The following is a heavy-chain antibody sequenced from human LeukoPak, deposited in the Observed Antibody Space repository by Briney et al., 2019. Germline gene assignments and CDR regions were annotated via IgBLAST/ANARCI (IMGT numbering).Heavy chain of an antibody. CDR2: MNPNSGNT. Sequence: ASVKVSCKASGYTFTSYDINWVRQATGQGLEWMGWMNPNSGNTGYAQKFQGRVTMTRNTSISTAYMELISLRSEDTAVCYCARGAFRYCSGGSCYSDYWGQGTLVTVSS. J-gene: IGHJ4*02. CDR1: GYTFTSYD. V-gene: IGHV1-8*01. D-gene: IGHD2-15*01. CDR3: ARGAFRYCSGGSCYSDY.